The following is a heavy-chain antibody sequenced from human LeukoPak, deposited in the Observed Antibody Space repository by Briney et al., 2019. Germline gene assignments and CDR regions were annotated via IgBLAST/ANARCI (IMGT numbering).Heavy chain of an antibody. CDR3: ARRGGYNYGTGLFGP. D-gene: IGHD5-18*01. CDR2: IYPDDSET. CDR1: GYSFTSYW. Sequence: GESLKISCKGSGYSFTSYWIGWVRPMPGKGLEWMGIIYPDDSETSYNPSFQGQVTISADKSISTAYLQWTSLQASDTAMYYCARRGGYNYGTGLFGPWGEGTLVTVSS. V-gene: IGHV5-51*01. J-gene: IGHJ5*02.